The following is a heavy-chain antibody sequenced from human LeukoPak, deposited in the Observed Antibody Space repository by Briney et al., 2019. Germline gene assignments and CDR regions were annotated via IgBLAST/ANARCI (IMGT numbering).Heavy chain of an antibody. CDR1: GGSFSGYY. V-gene: IGHV4-34*01. D-gene: IGHD5-12*01. Sequence: SETLSLTCAVYGGSFSGYYWSWIRQPPGKGLEWIGEINHSGSTNYNPSLKSRVTISVDTSKNQFSLRLSSVTAADTAVYYCAFHSGYDTYYYYYMDVWGKGTTVTVSS. CDR2: INHSGST. CDR3: AFHSGYDTYYYYYMDV. J-gene: IGHJ6*03.